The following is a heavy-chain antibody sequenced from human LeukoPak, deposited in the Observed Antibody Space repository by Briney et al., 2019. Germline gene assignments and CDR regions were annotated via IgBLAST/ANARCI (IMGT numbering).Heavy chain of an antibody. D-gene: IGHD2-2*01. V-gene: IGHV3-30-3*01. J-gene: IGHJ4*02. CDR3: ARDTFVVPAAMRFDY. CDR1: GFTFSSYA. CDR2: ISYDGSNK. Sequence: GGSLRLSCAASGFTFSSYAMHWVRQAPGKGLEWVAVISYDGSNKYYADSVKGRFTISRDNSKNTLYLQMSSLRAEDTAVYYCARDTFVVPAAMRFDYWGQGTLVTVSS.